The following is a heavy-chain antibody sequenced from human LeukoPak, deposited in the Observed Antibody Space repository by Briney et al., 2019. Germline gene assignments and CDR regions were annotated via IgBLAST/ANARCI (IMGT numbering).Heavy chain of an antibody. V-gene: IGHV4-4*07. D-gene: IGHD6-19*01. J-gene: IGHJ4*02. CDR2: IYTSGST. CDR3: ARDGTPYSGGWYNY. Sequence: SETLSLTCTVSGGSISSYYWSWTRQPAGKGLEWIGRIYTSGSTNYNPSLKSRVTMSVDTSKNQFSLKLSSVTAADTAVYYCARDGTPYSGGWYNYWGQGTLVTVSS. CDR1: GGSISSYY.